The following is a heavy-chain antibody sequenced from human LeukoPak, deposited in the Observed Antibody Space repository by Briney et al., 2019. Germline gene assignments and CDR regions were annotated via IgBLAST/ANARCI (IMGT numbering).Heavy chain of an antibody. D-gene: IGHD4-17*01. V-gene: IGHV4-31*03. CDR2: IYYSGST. CDR1: GVSISSGGYY. Sequence: SETLSLTCTVSGVSISSGGYYWSWIRQHPGKGLEWIGYIYYSGSTYYNPSLKSRVTISVDTSKNQFSLKLSSVTAADTAVYYCARLTATVTTSPVYWGQGTLVTVSS. J-gene: IGHJ4*02. CDR3: ARLTATVTTSPVY.